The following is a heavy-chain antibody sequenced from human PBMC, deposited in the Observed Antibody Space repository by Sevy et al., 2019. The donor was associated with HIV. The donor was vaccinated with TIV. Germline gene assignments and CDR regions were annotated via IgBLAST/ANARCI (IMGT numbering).Heavy chain of an antibody. CDR1: GGSISSSSYY. CDR2: IYYSGST. V-gene: IGHV4-39*01. J-gene: IGHJ6*03. D-gene: IGHD6-13*01. Sequence: SETLSLTCTVSGGSISSSSYYWGWIRQPPGKGLEWIGSIYYSGSTYYNPSPKSRVTISVDTSKNQFSLKLSSVTAADTAVYYCARHRNSSNPKNRYYYYYYMDVWGKGTTVTVSS. CDR3: ARHRNSSNPKNRYYYYYYMDV.